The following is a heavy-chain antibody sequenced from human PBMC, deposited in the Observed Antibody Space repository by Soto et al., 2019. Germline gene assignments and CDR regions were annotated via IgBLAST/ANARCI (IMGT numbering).Heavy chain of an antibody. V-gene: IGHV3-30*18. D-gene: IGHD4-17*01. CDR2: ISYDGSNK. CDR1: AFTFRSYG. CDR3: AKGDYGDYYYGMDV. Sequence: QSVRSLRLSCAASAFTFRSYGMHGVRQAPGKGLEWVAVISYDGSNKYYADSVKGRFTISRDNSKNTLYLQMNSLRAEDTAVYYCAKGDYGDYYYGMDVWGQGTTVTVSS. J-gene: IGHJ6*02.